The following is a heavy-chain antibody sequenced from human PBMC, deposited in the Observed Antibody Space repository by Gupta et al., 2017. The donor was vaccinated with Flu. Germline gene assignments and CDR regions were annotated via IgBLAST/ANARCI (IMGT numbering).Heavy chain of an antibody. J-gene: IGHJ4*02. CDR3: ARRNYFESSGYLN. CDR2: ISSSVGVI. D-gene: IGHD3-22*01. Sequence: IGRAAGKGLEWVSDISSSVGVIYYADSVKGRFTISRDNAKNAQYLQMNSLRAEDTAVYYGARRNYFESSGYLNWGQGTLVTDSS. V-gene: IGHV3-11*01.